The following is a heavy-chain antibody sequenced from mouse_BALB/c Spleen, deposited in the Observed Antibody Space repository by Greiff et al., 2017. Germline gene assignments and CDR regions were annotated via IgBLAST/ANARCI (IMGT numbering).Heavy chain of an antibody. CDR3: ARLHITTATPYFDY. V-gene: IGHV2-6-7*01. CDR2: IWGDGST. Sequence: VKLVESGPGLVAPSQSLSITCTVSGFSLTGYGVNWVRQPPGKGLEWLGMIWGDGSTDYNSALKSRLSISKDNSKSQVFLKMNSLQTDDTARYYCARLHITTATPYFDYWGQGTTLTVSA. D-gene: IGHD1-2*01. CDR1: GFSLTGYG. J-gene: IGHJ2*01.